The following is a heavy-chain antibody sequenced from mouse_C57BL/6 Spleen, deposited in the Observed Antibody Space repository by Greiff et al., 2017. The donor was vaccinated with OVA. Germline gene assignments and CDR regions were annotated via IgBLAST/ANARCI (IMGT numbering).Heavy chain of an antibody. CDR3: ARDGSSYVGYAMDY. D-gene: IGHD1-1*01. Sequence: EVKLQESGPGMVKPSQSLSLTCTVTGYSITSGYDWHWIRHFPGNKLEWMGYISYSGSTNYNPSLKSRISITHDTSKNHFFLKLNSVTTEDTATXYCARDGSSYVGYAMDYWGQGTSVTVSS. V-gene: IGHV3-1*01. J-gene: IGHJ4*01. CDR1: GYSITSGYD. CDR2: ISYSGST.